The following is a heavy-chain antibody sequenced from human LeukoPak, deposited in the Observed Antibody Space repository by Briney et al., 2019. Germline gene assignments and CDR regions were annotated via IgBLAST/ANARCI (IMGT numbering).Heavy chain of an antibody. J-gene: IGHJ4*02. CDR1: GFTFSSYT. D-gene: IGHD3-3*01. V-gene: IGHV3-23*01. Sequence: GGSLRLSCAASGFTFSSYTMSWVRQAPGKGLEWVSAISGSSGSTYYGDSVKGRFSISRDNSKNTLYLQMNSLRAEDTAVYYCAKASSTIFGVVIKREYYFDYWGQGTLVTVSS. CDR2: ISGSSGST. CDR3: AKASSTIFGVVIKREYYFDY.